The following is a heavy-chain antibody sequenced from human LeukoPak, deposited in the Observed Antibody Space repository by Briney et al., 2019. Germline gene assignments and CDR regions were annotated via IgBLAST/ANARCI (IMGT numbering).Heavy chain of an antibody. V-gene: IGHV3-48*03. CDR2: ISSSGSTI. Sequence: GSLRLSCAASGFTFSSYEMNWVRQASGKGLEWVSYISSSGSTIYYADSVKGRFTISRDNAKNSLYLQMNSLRAEDTAVYYCARDGDTFNWFDPWGQGTLVTVSS. CDR1: GFTFSSYE. J-gene: IGHJ5*02. CDR3: ARDGDTFNWFDP. D-gene: IGHD3-10*01.